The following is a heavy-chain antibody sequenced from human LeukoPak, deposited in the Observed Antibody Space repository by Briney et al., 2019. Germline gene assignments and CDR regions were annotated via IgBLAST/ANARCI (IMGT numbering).Heavy chain of an antibody. CDR3: ATHLLYDSSGYYLQYYFDY. D-gene: IGHD3-22*01. Sequence: SVKVSCKASGGTFSSYAISWVRQAPGQGLEWMGRIIPILGIANYAQEFQGRVTITADKSTSTAYMELSSLRSDDTAVYYCATHLLYDSSGYYLQYYFDYWGQGTLVTVSS. J-gene: IGHJ4*02. V-gene: IGHV1-69*04. CDR1: GGTFSSYA. CDR2: IIPILGIA.